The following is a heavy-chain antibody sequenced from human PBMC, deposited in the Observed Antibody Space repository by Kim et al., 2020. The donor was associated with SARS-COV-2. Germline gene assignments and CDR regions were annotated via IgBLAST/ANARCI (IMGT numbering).Heavy chain of an antibody. CDR2: INHSGST. Sequence: SETLSLTCAVYGGSFSGYYWSWIRQPPGKGLEWIGEINHSGSTNYNPSLKSRVTISVDTSKNQFSLKLSSVTAADTAVYYCARGGYCSSTSCHPGFDYWGQGTLVTVSS. CDR1: GGSFSGYY. D-gene: IGHD2-2*01. V-gene: IGHV4-34*01. CDR3: ARGGYCSSTSCHPGFDY. J-gene: IGHJ4*02.